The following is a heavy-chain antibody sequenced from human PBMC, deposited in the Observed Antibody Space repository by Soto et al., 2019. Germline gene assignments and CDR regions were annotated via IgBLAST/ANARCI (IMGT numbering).Heavy chain of an antibody. CDR3: ARDRSCALLEWSPSDSDGMDV. Sequence: QVQLVQSAGEVKEPGASLKVACKASGYSFSTYGISWVRQAPGQGLEWMGWISTSNGYTNYAQKFQGRVRMTTDTSTNTAYMEVRSLRSDDTAFYFCARDRSCALLEWSPSDSDGMDVWGQGTSVTVSS. CDR2: ISTSNGYT. CDR1: GYSFSTYG. V-gene: IGHV1-18*01. J-gene: IGHJ6*02. D-gene: IGHD3-3*01.